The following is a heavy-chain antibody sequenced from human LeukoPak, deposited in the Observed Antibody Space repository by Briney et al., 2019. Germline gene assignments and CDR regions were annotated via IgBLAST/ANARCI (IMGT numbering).Heavy chain of an antibody. D-gene: IGHD3-3*01. CDR3: ARVQRFLEWGNPAGFDY. CDR1: GFTFSGSA. V-gene: IGHV3-73*01. CDR2: IRSKANSYAT. J-gene: IGHJ4*02. Sequence: GGSLRLSCAASGFTFSGSAMHWVRQASGKGLEWVGRIRSKANSYATAYAASVKGRFTISRDDSKNTAYLQMNSLKTEDTAVYYCARVQRFLEWGNPAGFDYWGQGTLVTVSS.